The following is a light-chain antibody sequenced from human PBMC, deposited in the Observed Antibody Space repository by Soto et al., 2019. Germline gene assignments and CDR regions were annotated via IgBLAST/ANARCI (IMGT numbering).Light chain of an antibody. CDR1: SSDVGGYNY. CDR3: SSYTSSSTSYA. CDR2: EVS. Sequence: QSALAQPASVSGSPGQSITISCTGTSSDVGGYNYVSWYQQHPGKAPKLMIYEVSNRPSGVSNRFSGSKSGNTASLTISGLQAEDEADSYCSSYTSSSTSYALGNGTKVTV. V-gene: IGLV2-14*01. J-gene: IGLJ1*01.